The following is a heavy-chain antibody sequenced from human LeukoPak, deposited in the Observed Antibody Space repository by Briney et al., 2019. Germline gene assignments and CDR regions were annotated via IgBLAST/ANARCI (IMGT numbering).Heavy chain of an antibody. CDR3: AREVGYSSSYYGRFDP. Sequence: RASVKVSCKASGYTFTGYYMHWVRQAPGQGLEWIGRVNPNNGVPNYAQKFQGRVTMTRDTAISTFYMELSSLRSDDTAVYFCAREVGYSSSYYGRFDPWGQGTLVIVSS. D-gene: IGHD2-2*01. V-gene: IGHV1-2*06. CDR1: GYTFTGYY. J-gene: IGHJ5*02. CDR2: VNPNNGVP.